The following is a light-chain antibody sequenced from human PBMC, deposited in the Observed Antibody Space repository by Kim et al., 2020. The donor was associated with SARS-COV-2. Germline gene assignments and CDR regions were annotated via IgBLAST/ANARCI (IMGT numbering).Light chain of an antibody. Sequence: DIQMTQSPSTLSASVGDRVTITCRASQSISSWLAWYQQKPGKAPKLLIYDASSLESGVPSRLSGSGSGTEFTLTISSLQPDDFATYYCQQYNSYSPLTFGGGTKVDIK. V-gene: IGKV1-5*01. CDR1: QSISSW. J-gene: IGKJ4*01. CDR2: DAS. CDR3: QQYNSYSPLT.